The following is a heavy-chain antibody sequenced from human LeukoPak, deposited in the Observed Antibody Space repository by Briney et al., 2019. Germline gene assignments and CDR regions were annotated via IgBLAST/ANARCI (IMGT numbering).Heavy chain of an antibody. Sequence: SETLSLTCAVSSGSISSGGYSWSWIRQPPGKGLEWIGYIYHSGSTYYNPSLKSRVTISVDRSKNQFSLKLSSVTAADTAVYYCATRSYVGYYGSGSRMTPNFDYWGQGTLVTVSS. V-gene: IGHV4-30-2*01. CDR3: ATRSYVGYYGSGSRMTPNFDY. J-gene: IGHJ4*02. CDR1: SGSISSGGYS. D-gene: IGHD3-10*01. CDR2: IYHSGST.